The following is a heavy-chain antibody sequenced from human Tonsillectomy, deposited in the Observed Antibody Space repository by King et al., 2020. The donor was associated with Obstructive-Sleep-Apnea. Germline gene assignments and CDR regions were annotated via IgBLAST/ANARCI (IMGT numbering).Heavy chain of an antibody. V-gene: IGHV3-30*18. J-gene: IGHJ4*02. CDR1: GFTFSSYG. CDR3: AKGSRATPGIWFGELFFDY. Sequence: VQLVESGGGVVQPGRSLRLSCAASGFTFSSYGMHWVRQAPGKGLEWVAVISYDGSNKYYADSVKGRFTISRDNSKNTLYLQMNSLRAEDTAVYYCAKGSRATPGIWFGELFFDYWGQGTLVTVSS. D-gene: IGHD3-10*01. CDR2: ISYDGSNK.